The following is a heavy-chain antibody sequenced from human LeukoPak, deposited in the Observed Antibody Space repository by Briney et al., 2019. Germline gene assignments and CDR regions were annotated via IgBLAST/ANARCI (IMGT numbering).Heavy chain of an antibody. CDR1: GFTFSDYS. J-gene: IGHJ6*03. CDR3: AREINYYFYMDV. V-gene: IGHV3-30*01. CDR2: ISDGGGNT. Sequence: GGSLRLSCAASGFTFSDYSFHWVREAPGNGLEWVAVISDGGGNTYYADSVKGRFTVSRDNSKNTLYLQMTSLRAVDTAVYYCAREINYYFYMDVWGKGTTVAVS.